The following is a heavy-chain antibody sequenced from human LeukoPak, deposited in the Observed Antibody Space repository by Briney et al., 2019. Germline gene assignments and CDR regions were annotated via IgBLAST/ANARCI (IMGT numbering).Heavy chain of an antibody. Sequence: PSETLSLTCTVSGGSISSTNYYWGWIRQPPGKGLEWIGSIYYSGSTYYNPSLKSRVTISVDTSTDQFSLKLSSVTAADTAVYYCARGSGSYMDYMDVWGKGTMVTVSS. CDR1: GGSISSTNYY. CDR2: IYYSGST. V-gene: IGHV4-39*01. CDR3: ARGSGSYMDYMDV. D-gene: IGHD1-26*01. J-gene: IGHJ6*03.